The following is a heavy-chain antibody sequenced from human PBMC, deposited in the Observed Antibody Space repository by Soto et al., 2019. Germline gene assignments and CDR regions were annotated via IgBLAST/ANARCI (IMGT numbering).Heavy chain of an antibody. CDR3: AGGRWLQSDY. CDR1: GFTFSSYA. Sequence: QVQLVESGGGEAQLGRSLRLSCAASGFTFSSYAMHWVRQAPGKGLVWVAFISYDGSNKYYADSVKGRFTISRDNSKNTLYLQMNSLRAEDTAVYYCAGGRWLQSDYWGQGTLVTVSS. V-gene: IGHV3-30-3*01. CDR2: ISYDGSNK. J-gene: IGHJ4*02. D-gene: IGHD5-12*01.